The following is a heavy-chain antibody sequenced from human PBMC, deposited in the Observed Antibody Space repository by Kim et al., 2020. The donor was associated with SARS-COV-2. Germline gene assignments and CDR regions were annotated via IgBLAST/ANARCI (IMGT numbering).Heavy chain of an antibody. CDR1: GGSISSGSYY. J-gene: IGHJ3*02. CDR3: ARTSDDHNDVFGI. Sequence: SETLSLTCTVSGGSISSGSYYWSWIRQPAGKGLEWIGRIYTSGSTNCNPSLKSRATISVDTSKNQFSLKLSSVSAADTAVYFCARTSDDHNDVFGIWGQGTTVTVSS. V-gene: IGHV4-61*02. CDR2: IYTSGST.